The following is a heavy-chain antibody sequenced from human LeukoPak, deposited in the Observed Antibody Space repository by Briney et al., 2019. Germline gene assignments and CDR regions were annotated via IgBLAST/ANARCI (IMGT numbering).Heavy chain of an antibody. J-gene: IGHJ5*02. CDR1: GFTFGDYA. CDR3: AKSGHYDILTASWFDP. Sequence: GGSLRLSCTASGFTFGDYAMTWFRQAPGRGLEWAAFIGSKRNGGKTEYAASVKGRFIISRDDSKSIAYLQMNSLRAEDTAVYYCAKSGHYDILTASWFDPXXXXTXVTVSS. CDR2: IGSKRNGGKT. V-gene: IGHV3-49*03. D-gene: IGHD3-9*01.